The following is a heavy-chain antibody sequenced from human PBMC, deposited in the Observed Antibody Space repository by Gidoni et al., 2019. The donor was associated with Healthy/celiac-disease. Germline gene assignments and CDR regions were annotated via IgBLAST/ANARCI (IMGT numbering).Heavy chain of an antibody. J-gene: IGHJ5*02. Sequence: QLQLQESGPGLVKPSETLSLTCTVSGGSISSSSYYWGWIRQPPGKGLEWIGSIYYSGSTYYNPSLKSRVTISVDTSKNQFSLKLSSVTAADTAVDYCARHSRGPFPLWFGNNWFDPWGQGTLVTVSS. CDR3: ARHSRGPFPLWFGNNWFDP. V-gene: IGHV4-39*01. CDR1: GGSISSSSYY. D-gene: IGHD3-10*01. CDR2: IYYSGST.